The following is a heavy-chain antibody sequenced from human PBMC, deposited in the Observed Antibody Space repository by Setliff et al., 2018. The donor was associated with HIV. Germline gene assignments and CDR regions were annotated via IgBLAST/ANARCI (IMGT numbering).Heavy chain of an antibody. Sequence: PGGSLRLSCAASGFTFSDYWMTWVRQAPGKGLEWVANIKQDGSEKYCVDSVKGRFTISRDNAKNSLYLQMNSLGAEDTAVYYCARVDGSSSWFYYYYYSMDIWGKGTTVTVSS. CDR3: ARVDGSSSWFYYYYYSMDI. CDR1: GFTFSDYW. D-gene: IGHD6-13*01. CDR2: IKQDGSEK. J-gene: IGHJ6*03. V-gene: IGHV3-7*03.